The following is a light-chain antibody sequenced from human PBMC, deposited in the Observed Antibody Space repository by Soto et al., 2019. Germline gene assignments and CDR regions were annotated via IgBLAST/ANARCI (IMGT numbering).Light chain of an antibody. Sequence: EIALTQSPGTLYLSPQERATLSCRASQSVTANYLAWYQQKPGQAPRLLIYAASIGATGIPDRFSGSGSGTDFTLTISRLEPEDFAVYYCLQYGVPLWTFGQGTKVEIK. CDR1: QSVTANY. V-gene: IGKV3-20*01. J-gene: IGKJ1*01. CDR3: LQYGVPLWT. CDR2: AAS.